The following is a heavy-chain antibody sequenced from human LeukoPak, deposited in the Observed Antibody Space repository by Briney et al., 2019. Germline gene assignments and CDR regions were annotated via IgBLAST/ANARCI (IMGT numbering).Heavy chain of an antibody. CDR1: GYTFTSYD. Sequence: ASVKVSCKASGYTFTSYDFNWVRQATGQRPEWMGWMSPNSGDTGYAQKFQDRVTMTRNTSISTAYMELSSLGSDDTAVYYCARGPPNWGYDYWGPGPLVTVSS. V-gene: IGHV1-8*01. CDR3: ARGPPNWGYDY. CDR2: MSPNSGDT. J-gene: IGHJ4*02. D-gene: IGHD7-27*01.